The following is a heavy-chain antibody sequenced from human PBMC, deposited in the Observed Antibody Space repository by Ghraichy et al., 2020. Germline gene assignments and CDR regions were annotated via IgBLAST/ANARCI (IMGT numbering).Heavy chain of an antibody. CDR2: INTYNGHT. CDR3: ARERVPTIDYSYQYGMDV. J-gene: IGHJ6*02. Sequence: ASVKVSCKASGYNFINYGINWVRQAPGHGLEWMGWINTYNGHTKYAQKLQGRVTMTTATSTTTAYMELRSLRSDDTAVYFCARERVPTIDYSYQYGMDVWGQGTTVTVSS. V-gene: IGHV1-18*01. CDR1: GYNFINYG. D-gene: IGHD5-12*01.